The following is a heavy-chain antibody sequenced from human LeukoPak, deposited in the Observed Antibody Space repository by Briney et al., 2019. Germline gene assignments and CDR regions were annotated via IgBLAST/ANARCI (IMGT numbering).Heavy chain of an antibody. Sequence: PSETLSLTCAVSGGSINSDYWWTWVRQSPGKGLEWIGEISHTGSVNYNLSLESRVTISTDKSKNQFSLMLRSVAAADTAVYYCARHDDFLGPYDYWGQGVLVTVSS. CDR1: GGSINSDYW. CDR2: ISHTGSV. J-gene: IGHJ4*02. CDR3: ARHDDFLGPYDY. V-gene: IGHV4-4*02. D-gene: IGHD3-3*01.